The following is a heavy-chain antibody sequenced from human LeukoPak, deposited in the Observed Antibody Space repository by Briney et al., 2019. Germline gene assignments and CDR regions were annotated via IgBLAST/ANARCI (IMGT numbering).Heavy chain of an antibody. J-gene: IGHJ4*02. CDR3: AKVSNYDSSGYTY. D-gene: IGHD3-22*01. CDR2: ISGSGGST. Sequence: PGGSLRLSCAAFGFTFSSYAMSWVRQAPGKGLEWVSAISGSGGSTYYADSVKGRFTISRDNSKNTLYLQMNSLGAEDTAVYYCAKVSNYDSSGYTYWGQGTLVTVSS. V-gene: IGHV3-23*01. CDR1: GFTFSSYA.